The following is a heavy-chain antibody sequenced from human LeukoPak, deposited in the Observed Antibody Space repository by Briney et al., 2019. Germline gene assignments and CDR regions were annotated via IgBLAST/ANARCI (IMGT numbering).Heavy chain of an antibody. CDR3: ARDRSGSGSYYSPFDY. D-gene: IGHD3-10*01. CDR1: GGSISSSY. J-gene: IGHJ4*02. V-gene: IGHV4-59*12. CDR2: IHYSGST. Sequence: SETLSLTCTVSGGSISSSYWNWIRQPPGRGLEWIGDIHYSGSTNYNPSFKSRVTMSVDTSMNQFSLKLSSVTAADTAVYYCARDRSGSGSYYSPFDYWGQGILVTVSS.